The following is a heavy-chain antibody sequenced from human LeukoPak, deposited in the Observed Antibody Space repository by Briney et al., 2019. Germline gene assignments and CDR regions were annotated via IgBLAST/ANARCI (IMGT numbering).Heavy chain of an antibody. V-gene: IGHV4-31*03. J-gene: IGHJ4*02. Sequence: KTSETLSLTCTVSVGSISSGRYYWSWIRQHPGKGLEWIGYIYYSGSTYYNPSLKSRVTISVDTSKNQFSLKLSSVTAADTAVYYCARATGTTNFDYWGQGTLVTVSS. CDR1: VGSISSGRYY. CDR3: ARATGTTNFDY. CDR2: IYYSGST. D-gene: IGHD1-7*01.